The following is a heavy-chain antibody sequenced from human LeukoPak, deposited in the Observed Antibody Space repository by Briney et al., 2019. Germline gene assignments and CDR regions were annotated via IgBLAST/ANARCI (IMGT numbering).Heavy chain of an antibody. V-gene: IGHV4-39*01. Sequence: SETLSLTCIVSGGSISSSSYYWGWIRQPPGKGLEWIGSIYYSGSTYYNPSLKSRVTISVDTSKNQFSLKLSSVTAADTAVYYCARHGWSSGWLDYWGQGTLVTVSS. CDR1: GGSISSSSYY. D-gene: IGHD6-19*01. CDR3: ARHGWSSGWLDY. CDR2: IYYSGST. J-gene: IGHJ4*02.